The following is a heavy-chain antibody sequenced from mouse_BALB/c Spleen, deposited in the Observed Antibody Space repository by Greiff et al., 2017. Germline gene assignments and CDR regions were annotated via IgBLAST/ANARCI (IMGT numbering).Heavy chain of an antibody. Sequence: VHLVESGPGLVAPSQSLSITCTVSGFLLTSYDISWIRQPPGKGLEWLGVIWTGGGTNYNSAFMSRLSISKDNSKSQVFLKMNSLQTDDTAIYYCVRAGNYVYYYAMDYWGQGTSVTVSS. V-gene: IGHV2-9-2*01. CDR1: GFLLTSYD. J-gene: IGHJ4*01. D-gene: IGHD2-1*01. CDR2: IWTGGGT. CDR3: VRAGNYVYYYAMDY.